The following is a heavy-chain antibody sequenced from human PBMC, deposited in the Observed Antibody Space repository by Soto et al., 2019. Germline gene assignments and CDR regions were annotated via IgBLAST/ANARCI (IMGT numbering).Heavy chain of an antibody. CDR2: IYYSGST. V-gene: IGHV4-39*01. Sequence: SETLSLTCTVSGGSISSSSYYWGWIRQPPGKGLEWIGSIYYSGSTYYNPSLKSRVTISVDTSKNQFSLKLSSVTAADTAVYYCATTYYYGSGSYYRSDYWGQGTLVTVSS. CDR1: GGSISSSSYY. J-gene: IGHJ4*02. D-gene: IGHD3-10*01. CDR3: ATTYYYGSGSYYRSDY.